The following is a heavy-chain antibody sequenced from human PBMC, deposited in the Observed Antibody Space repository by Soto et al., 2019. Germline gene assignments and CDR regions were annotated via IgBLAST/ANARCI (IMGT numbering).Heavy chain of an antibody. CDR3: ARAIGPTLFDY. V-gene: IGHV3-13*04. D-gene: IGHD3-22*01. CDR1: GFTFSSYD. Sequence: EVQLVESGGGLVQPGGSLRLSCSASGFTFSSYDMHWVRQGTGKGLERVSAIGTTGDTYYAGSVKGRFTISRENAKNSLYLQMNSLRAGDTAIYFCARAIGPTLFDYWGQGTLVTVSS. J-gene: IGHJ4*02. CDR2: IGTTGDT.